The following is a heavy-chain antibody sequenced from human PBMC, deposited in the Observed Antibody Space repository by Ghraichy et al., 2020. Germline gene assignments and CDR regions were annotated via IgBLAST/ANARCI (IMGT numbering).Heavy chain of an antibody. J-gene: IGHJ6*03. CDR1: GGTFSSFS. CDR2: IIPMVNIA. Sequence: SVKVSCKASGGTFSSFSISWVRQAPGEGLEWMGRIIPMVNIAKYAQRFQGRVTITADKATSTAYMELSSLRSEDTAVYYCARRGNSGNDWRRENNYYMDVWGKGTTVTVSS. D-gene: IGHD5-12*01. V-gene: IGHV1-69*02. CDR3: ARRGNSGNDWRRENNYYMDV.